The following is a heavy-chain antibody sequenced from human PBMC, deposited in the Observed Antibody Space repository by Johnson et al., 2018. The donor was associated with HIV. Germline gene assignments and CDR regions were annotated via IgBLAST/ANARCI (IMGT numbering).Heavy chain of an antibody. CDR2: IRYDGSNK. CDR1: GFTFSSYG. V-gene: IGHV3-30*02. CDR3: AKDPGRRDPHAFDI. J-gene: IGHJ3*02. D-gene: IGHD2-15*01. Sequence: VQLVESGGGVVQPGGSLRLSCAASGFTFSSYGMHWVRQAPGKGLEWVAFIRYDGSNKYYADSVKGRFPISRDNSKNTLYLQMNSLRAEDTAVYYCAKDPGRRDPHAFDIWGQGTMVTVSS.